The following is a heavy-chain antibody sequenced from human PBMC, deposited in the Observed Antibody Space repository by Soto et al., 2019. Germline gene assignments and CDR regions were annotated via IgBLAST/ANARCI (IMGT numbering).Heavy chain of an antibody. CDR2: IGVKSQGYAT. CDR1: GFTFSGSA. Sequence: EVQLVQSGVGLVQPGGSLTLSCAASGFTFSGSAMHWVRQASGKGLEWVGLIGVKSQGYATTYGASVKGRFTIFRDDSKTMAYLQMNSLNTEDTAMYYCTKYSGASSTPAALGQGTLVTVSS. J-gene: IGHJ5*02. D-gene: IGHD1-26*01. CDR3: TKYSGASSTPAA. V-gene: IGHV3-73*02.